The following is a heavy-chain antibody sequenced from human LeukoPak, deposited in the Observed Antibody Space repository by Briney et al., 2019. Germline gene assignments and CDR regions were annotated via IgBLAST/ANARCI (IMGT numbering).Heavy chain of an antibody. CDR1: GFTFSSYG. CDR2: IRYDGSNK. V-gene: IGHV3-30*02. CDR3: ARDRSSTWSLDY. J-gene: IGHJ4*02. Sequence: GGSLRLSCAASGFTFSSYGMHWVRQAPGRGLEWVAFIRYDGSNKYYADSVKGRFTISRDNSKNSLYLQMNSLRADDTAVYYCARDRSSTWSLDYWGQGTLVTVSS. D-gene: IGHD6-13*01.